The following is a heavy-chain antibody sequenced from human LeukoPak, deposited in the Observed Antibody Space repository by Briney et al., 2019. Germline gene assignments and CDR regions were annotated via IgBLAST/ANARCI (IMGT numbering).Heavy chain of an antibody. Sequence: SVKVSCKASGGTFSSYATSWVRQAPGQGLEWMGGIIPIFGTANYAQKFQGRVTITADKSTSTAYMELSSLRSEDTAVYYCAREDYYGSGSYLGWFDPWGQGTLVTVSS. J-gene: IGHJ5*02. CDR1: GGTFSSYA. V-gene: IGHV1-69*06. CDR3: AREDYYGSGSYLGWFDP. D-gene: IGHD3-10*01. CDR2: IIPIFGTA.